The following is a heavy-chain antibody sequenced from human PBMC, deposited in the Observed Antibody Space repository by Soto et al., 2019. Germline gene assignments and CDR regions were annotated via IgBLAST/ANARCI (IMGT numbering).Heavy chain of an antibody. V-gene: IGHV3-74*01. CDR1: GFTFSTYW. Sequence: EVQLVESGGDLVQPGGSLRLSCAASGFTFSTYWMHWVRQVPGKGPEWVSRMSSDGSSTAYADSVRGRFIISRDNAKTTLYLQMNSLRVDGAAVYYCARGSVRDHDFGDHWGLGTLVAVSS. CDR3: ARGSVRDHDFGDH. D-gene: IGHD4-17*01. CDR2: MSSDGSST. J-gene: IGHJ4*02.